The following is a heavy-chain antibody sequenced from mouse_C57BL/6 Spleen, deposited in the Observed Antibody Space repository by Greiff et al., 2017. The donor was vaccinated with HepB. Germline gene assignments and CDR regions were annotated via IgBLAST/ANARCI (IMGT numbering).Heavy chain of an antibody. Sequence: VKLQQPGAELVKPGASVKMSCKASGYTFTSYWITWVKQRPGQGLEWIGDIYPGSGSTNYNEKFKSKATLTVDTSSSTAYVQLSSLTSEDSAVYYCARNDYGRSYWGQGTTLTVSS. CDR1: GYTFTSYW. V-gene: IGHV1-55*01. D-gene: IGHD1-1*01. CDR2: IYPGSGST. J-gene: IGHJ2*01. CDR3: ARNDYGRSY.